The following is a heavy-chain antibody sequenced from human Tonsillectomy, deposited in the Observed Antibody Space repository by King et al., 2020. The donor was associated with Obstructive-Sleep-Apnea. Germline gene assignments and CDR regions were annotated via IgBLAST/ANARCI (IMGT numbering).Heavy chain of an antibody. CDR2: IYSDGCP. J-gene: IGHJ4*02. Sequence: VQLQESGPGLVKPSETLSLTCSVSGDSLSSNYWSWIRQPAGEGLEWVGRIYSDGCPNSNPSLKSRVTMSLDTSKNQFSLKLGSVTAADTAVYFCAREDRYSSGYYSLYYFDFWGQGTLVTVSS. V-gene: IGHV4-4*07. D-gene: IGHD3-22*01. CDR3: AREDRYSSGYYSLYYFDF. CDR1: GDSLSSNY.